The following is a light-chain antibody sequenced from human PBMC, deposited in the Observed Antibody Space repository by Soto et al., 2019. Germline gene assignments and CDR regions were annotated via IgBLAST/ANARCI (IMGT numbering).Light chain of an antibody. Sequence: QSVLTQPPSASGSPGQSVTISCTGTSSDVGGYNYVSWYQQYPGKAPKLMIYEVSKWPSGVPDRFSGSKSGKTASLTVSGLQPEDEADYYCTSYAGSNIWVFGGGTKVTVL. CDR3: TSYAGSNIWV. V-gene: IGLV2-8*01. CDR2: EVS. J-gene: IGLJ3*02. CDR1: SSDVGGYNY.